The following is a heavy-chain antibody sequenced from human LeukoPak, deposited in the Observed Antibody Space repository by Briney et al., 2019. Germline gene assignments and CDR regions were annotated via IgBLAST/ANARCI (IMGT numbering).Heavy chain of an antibody. CDR3: AKIGGTYYYMDV. CDR2: IYFSGST. V-gene: IGHV4-39*07. CDR1: VGSISSITYY. J-gene: IGHJ6*03. Sequence: SETLSLTCTVSVGSISSITYYWGWIRQPPGKGLEWIGSIYFSGSTYYNPYLKSRVTISLDTSKNQFSLKLSSVTAADTAVYYCAKIGGTYYYMDVWGKGTTVTVSS. D-gene: IGHD3-16*01.